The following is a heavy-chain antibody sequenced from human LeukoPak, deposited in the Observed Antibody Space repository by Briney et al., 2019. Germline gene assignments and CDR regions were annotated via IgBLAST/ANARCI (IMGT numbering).Heavy chain of an antibody. Sequence: PGGSLRLSCAASGFTFSDYLMDWVRQTPGKGLEWVAVISFDGSKRYYGDSVKGRFTISRDNSEKTLYLQMNSLRPEDTAVYHCARGRRPRAAAGKTYYYYAMAVWGQGTTVTVSS. CDR3: ARGRRPRAAAGKTYYYYAMAV. D-gene: IGHD6-13*01. J-gene: IGHJ6*02. CDR2: ISFDGSKR. V-gene: IGHV3-30*03. CDR1: GFTFSDYL.